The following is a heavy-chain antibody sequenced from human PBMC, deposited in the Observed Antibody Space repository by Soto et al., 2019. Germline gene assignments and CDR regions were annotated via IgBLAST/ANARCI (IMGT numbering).Heavy chain of an antibody. CDR3: VRGYCTTTPCSGDFQH. V-gene: IGHV1-46*01. CDR2: IHPSGDT. Sequence: ASVKVSCKAAGYKFTTYFIHWVRQAPGQGLEWMGMIHPSGDTGCGQKFRGRVTMTIDTSTTTAYMELRNLTSEDTAIYFSVRGYCTTTPCSGDFQHWGQGTLVTVSS. D-gene: IGHD2-8*01. CDR1: GYKFTTYF. J-gene: IGHJ1*01.